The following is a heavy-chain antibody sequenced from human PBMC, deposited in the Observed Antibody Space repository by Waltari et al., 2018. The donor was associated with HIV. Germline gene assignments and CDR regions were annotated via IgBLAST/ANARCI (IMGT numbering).Heavy chain of an antibody. CDR1: GGSFSGYY. CDR3: AGGSAGIRGPIGY. V-gene: IGHV4-34*01. CDR2: SNHSGST. J-gene: IGHJ4*02. D-gene: IGHD3-3*02. Sequence: QVQLQPWGAGLLKPSETLSLTCAVYGGSFSGYYWSWLRQPPGKGLEGIGESNHSGSTNYHPALKRRVTISVDTSKNQFSLKLSSVTAADTAVYYCAGGSAGIRGPIGYWGQGTLVTVSS.